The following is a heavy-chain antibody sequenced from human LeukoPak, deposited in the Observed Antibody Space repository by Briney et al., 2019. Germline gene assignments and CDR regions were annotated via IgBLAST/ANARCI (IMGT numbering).Heavy chain of an antibody. CDR2: ISYSGST. CDR1: GGSISSSSYY. Sequence: SETLSLTCTVSGGSISSSSYYWGWIRQPPGKGLEWIGSISYSGSTYYNPSLRSRFTISVDTSKKQFSLKLSSVTAADTAVYYCARGYCSGGSCYSYYYYSYMDVWGKGTTVTVSS. J-gene: IGHJ6*03. D-gene: IGHD2-15*01. CDR3: ARGYCSGGSCYSYYYYSYMDV. V-gene: IGHV4-39*07.